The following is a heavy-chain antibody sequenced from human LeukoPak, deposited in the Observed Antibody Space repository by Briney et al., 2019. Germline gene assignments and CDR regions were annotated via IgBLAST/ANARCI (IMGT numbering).Heavy chain of an antibody. CDR2: ISGSGGST. CDR3: AKTFGVLLWFGELLYPDDAFDI. CDR1: GFTFSSYA. D-gene: IGHD3-10*01. J-gene: IGHJ3*02. Sequence: PGGSLRLSCAASGFTFSSYAMSWVRQAPGKGLEWVSAISGSGGSTYYADSVKGRFTISRDNSKNTLYLQMNGLRAEDTAVYYCAKTFGVLLWFGELLYPDDAFDIWGQGTMVTVSS. V-gene: IGHV3-23*01.